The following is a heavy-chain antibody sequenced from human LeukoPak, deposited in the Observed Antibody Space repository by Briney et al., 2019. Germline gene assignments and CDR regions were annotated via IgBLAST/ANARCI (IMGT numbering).Heavy chain of an antibody. Sequence: ASVKVSCKASGYTFTTYYLHWVRQAPGQGLEWMGLINPSGGSTSYAQKFQGRVTMTRDTSTSTVYMGLSSLRSEDTAVYYCARIIAASATWDYWGQGTLVTVSS. J-gene: IGHJ4*02. CDR3: ARIIAASATWDY. D-gene: IGHD6-13*01. CDR2: INPSGGST. CDR1: GYTFTTYY. V-gene: IGHV1-46*01.